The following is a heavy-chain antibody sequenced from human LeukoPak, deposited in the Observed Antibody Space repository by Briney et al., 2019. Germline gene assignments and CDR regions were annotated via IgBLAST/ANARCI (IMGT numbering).Heavy chain of an antibody. J-gene: IGHJ4*02. CDR3: VKAYTTSGTYLEP. CDR2: IGANGVDT. Sequence: GESLRLSCTASGFTFSTYAMGWARQAPGKGLEWVSGIGANGVDTFYADSAKGRFTISRDNSKNTVYLQMNSLRAEDTALYYCVKAYTTSGTYLEPWGQGTLVTVSS. CDR1: GFTFSTYA. D-gene: IGHD1-26*01. V-gene: IGHV3-23*01.